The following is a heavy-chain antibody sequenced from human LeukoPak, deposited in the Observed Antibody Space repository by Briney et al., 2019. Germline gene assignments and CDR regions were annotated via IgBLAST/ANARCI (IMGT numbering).Heavy chain of an antibody. J-gene: IGHJ4*02. V-gene: IGHV4-4*07. D-gene: IGHD3-22*01. CDR2: IYVSGST. CDR1: GGSIRAYY. CDR3: TRTYYYDSSGYYPGYFDY. Sequence: PSETLSLTCTVSGGSIRAYYWTWIRQPAGKGLEWIGRIYVSGSTNYNPSLKSRGTMSLDTSKNQFSLKLSSVTAADTAVYYCTRTYYYDSSGYYPGYFDYWGQGTLVTVSS.